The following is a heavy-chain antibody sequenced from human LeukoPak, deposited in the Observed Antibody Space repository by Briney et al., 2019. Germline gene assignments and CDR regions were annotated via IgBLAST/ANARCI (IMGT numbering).Heavy chain of an antibody. CDR3: ARGWSGYDFRDYFDY. Sequence: SETLSLTCAVYGGSFSGYYWSRIRQPPGKGLEWIGEINHSGSTNYNPSLKSRVTISVDTSKNQFSLKLSSVTAADTAVYYCARGWSGYDFRDYFDYWGQGTLVTVSS. CDR2: INHSGST. J-gene: IGHJ4*02. V-gene: IGHV4-34*01. D-gene: IGHD3-3*01. CDR1: GGSFSGYY.